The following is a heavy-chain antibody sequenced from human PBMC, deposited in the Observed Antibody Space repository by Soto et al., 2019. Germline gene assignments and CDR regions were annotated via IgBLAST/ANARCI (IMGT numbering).Heavy chain of an antibody. CDR1: GFTFSNFG. Sequence: PGGSLRLSCAASGFTFSNFGMHWVRQAPGKGLEWVAVIYYDGSKKYYADSVRGRFTISRDNSKNTLYLQMNSLRAEDTVVYYCARGHVRRVGDYYYMDVWGKGTTVTVSS. V-gene: IGHV3-33*01. D-gene: IGHD1-26*01. CDR2: IYYDGSKK. CDR3: ARGHVRRVGDYYYMDV. J-gene: IGHJ6*03.